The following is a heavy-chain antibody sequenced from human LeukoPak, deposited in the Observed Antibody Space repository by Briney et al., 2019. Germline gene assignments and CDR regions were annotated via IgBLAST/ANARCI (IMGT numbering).Heavy chain of an antibody. J-gene: IGHJ4*02. D-gene: IGHD4-17*01. Sequence: PGGSLRLSCAASGFTFSRYWMTWVRQAPGKGLQWVAKIKQDGSETYYVDSLKGRFTISRDNAKNSLFLQMNSLRAEDTAVYYCARGMYGDYSWGQGTLVTVSS. CDR1: GFTFSRYW. V-gene: IGHV3-7*05. CDR3: ARGMYGDYS. CDR2: IKQDGSET.